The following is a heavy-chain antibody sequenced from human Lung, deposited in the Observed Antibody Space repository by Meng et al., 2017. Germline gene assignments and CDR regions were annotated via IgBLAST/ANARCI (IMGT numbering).Heavy chain of an antibody. Sequence: GQLPQWVAGLVKASASLSLPCVDAGASFSDYHWSWIRQPPGKGLEWIGEINHSGSTNHNPSLESRAPTSADTSQNKLSLKLSSVTAADSAVYYCARGPTTMAHDFDYWGQGTLVTVSS. CDR2: INHSGST. V-gene: IGHV4-34*04. J-gene: IGHJ4*02. CDR1: GASFSDYH. D-gene: IGHD4-11*01. CDR3: ARGPTTMAHDFDY.